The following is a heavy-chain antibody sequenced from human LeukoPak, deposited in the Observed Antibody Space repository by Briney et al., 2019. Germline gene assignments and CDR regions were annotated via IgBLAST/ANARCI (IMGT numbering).Heavy chain of an antibody. CDR3: ARRPSPPDAFDI. Sequence: SETLSLTCAVYGGSFSDYFWNWIRQPPGKGLEWIGEINHGGGTRYNPSLKSRVTISRDTSKNQFSLNLYSVTAADTAVYYCARRPSPPDAFDIWGQGTVVIVSS. J-gene: IGHJ3*02. CDR2: INHGGGT. V-gene: IGHV4-34*01. CDR1: GGSFSDYF.